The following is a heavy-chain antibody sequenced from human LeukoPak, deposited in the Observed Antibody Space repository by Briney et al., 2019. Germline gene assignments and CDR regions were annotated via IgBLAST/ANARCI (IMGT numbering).Heavy chain of an antibody. CDR2: IYYSGST. CDR3: ARGLYYYDSSGYYYY. J-gene: IGHJ4*02. D-gene: IGHD3-22*01. V-gene: IGHV4-39*01. CDR1: GGSISSSSYY. Sequence: PSETLSLTCTVSGGSISSSSYYWGWIRQPPGKGLEWIGSIYYSGSTYYNPSLKSRVTISVDTSKNQFSLKLSSVTAADTAVYYCARGLYYYDSSGYYYYWGQGTLVTVSS.